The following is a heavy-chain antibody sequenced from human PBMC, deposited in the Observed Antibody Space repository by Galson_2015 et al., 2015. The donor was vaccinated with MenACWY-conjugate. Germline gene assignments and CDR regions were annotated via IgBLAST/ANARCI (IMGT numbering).Heavy chain of an antibody. CDR2: ISGSGGST. V-gene: IGHV3-23*01. J-gene: IGHJ4*02. Sequence: SLRLSCAASGFTFSSYAMSWVRQAPGKGLEWVSAISGSGGSTYYADSVKGRFTISRDNSKNTLYLQMNSLRAEDTAVYYCAKDRAYMVRAFDYWGQGTLVTVSS. CDR3: AKDRAYMVRAFDY. D-gene: IGHD3-10*01. CDR1: GFTFSSYA.